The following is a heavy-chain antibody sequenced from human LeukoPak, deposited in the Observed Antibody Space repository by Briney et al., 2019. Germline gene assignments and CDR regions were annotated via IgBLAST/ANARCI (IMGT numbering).Heavy chain of an antibody. CDR3: TTGSYDILTGYYPDSGFDY. D-gene: IGHD3-9*01. CDR2: IKSKTDGGTT. J-gene: IGHJ4*02. V-gene: IGHV3-15*01. Sequence: GGSLRLSCAASGLTFSNAWMSWVRQAPGKGLEWVGRIKSKTDGGTTDYAAPVKGRFTISRDDSKNTLYLQMNSLKTEDTAVYYCTTGSYDILTGYYPDSGFDYWGQGTLVTVSS. CDR1: GLTFSNAW.